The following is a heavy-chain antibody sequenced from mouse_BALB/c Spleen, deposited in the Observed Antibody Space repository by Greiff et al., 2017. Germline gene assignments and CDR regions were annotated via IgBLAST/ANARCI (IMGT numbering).Heavy chain of an antibody. CDR1: GFTFSSYG. CDR2: INSNGGST. J-gene: IGHJ1*01. Sequence: EVKVVESGGGLVQPGGSLKLYCAASGFTFSSYGMSWVRQTPDKRLELVATINSNGGSTYYPDSVKGRFTISRDNAKNTLYLQMSSLKSEDTAMYYCARDPNYYGSLYWYFDVWGAGTTVTVSS. V-gene: IGHV5-6-3*01. CDR3: ARDPNYYGSLYWYFDV. D-gene: IGHD1-1*01.